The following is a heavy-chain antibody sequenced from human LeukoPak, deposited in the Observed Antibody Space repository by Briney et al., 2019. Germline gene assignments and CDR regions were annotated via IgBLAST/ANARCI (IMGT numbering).Heavy chain of an antibody. CDR2: LYRGGTT. Sequence: GGSLRLSCVASGFTLSTNYMSWVRQAPGKGPEWLSVLYRGGTTYYAGSVKGRFTISRDDSKNTLYLQMNSLRAEDTAVYYCAKDPVAARPWWYFDLWGRGTLVTVSS. V-gene: IGHV3-66*01. CDR3: AKDPVAARPWWYFDL. J-gene: IGHJ2*01. CDR1: GFTLSTNY. D-gene: IGHD6-6*01.